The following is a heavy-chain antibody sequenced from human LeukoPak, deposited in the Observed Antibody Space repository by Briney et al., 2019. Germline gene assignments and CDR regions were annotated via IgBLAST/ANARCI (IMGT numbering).Heavy chain of an antibody. CDR2: INHSGST. J-gene: IGHJ4*02. CDR1: GGSISSYY. CDR3: ARGVRRIKKPYYFDY. Sequence: SETLSLTCTVSGGSISSYYWSWIRQPPGKGLEWIGEINHSGSTNYNPSLKSRVTISVDTSKNQFSLKLSSVTAADTAVYYCARGVRRIKKPYYFDYWGQGTLVTVSS. V-gene: IGHV4-34*01. D-gene: IGHD3-10*01.